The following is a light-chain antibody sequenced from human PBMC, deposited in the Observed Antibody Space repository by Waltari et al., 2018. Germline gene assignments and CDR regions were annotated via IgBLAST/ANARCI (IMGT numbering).Light chain of an antibody. Sequence: EIVLTPSPGTLSLSPGERATLSCRASQSVSRALAWYQQNPGQAPRLLIYGASNRATGIPDRFSGSGSGTDFSLIISRLEPEDFAVYYCQHYVSLPVTFGQGTKVEIK. CDR3: QHYVSLPVT. CDR1: QSVSRA. V-gene: IGKV3-20*01. CDR2: GAS. J-gene: IGKJ1*01.